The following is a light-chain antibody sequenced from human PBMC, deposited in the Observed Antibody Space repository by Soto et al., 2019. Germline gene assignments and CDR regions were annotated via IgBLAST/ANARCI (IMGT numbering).Light chain of an antibody. CDR2: GAS. J-gene: IGKJ1*01. CDR3: QHYGNSPT. V-gene: IGKV3-20*01. Sequence: EIVLTQSPDTLSLSPGERATLSCRASQSVSSSYLAWYQQKPGQAPRLLIYGASSRATGIPDRFSGSGSGTDFTLTISRLEPEDFAVYYCQHYGNSPTFGQGTKVEIK. CDR1: QSVSSSY.